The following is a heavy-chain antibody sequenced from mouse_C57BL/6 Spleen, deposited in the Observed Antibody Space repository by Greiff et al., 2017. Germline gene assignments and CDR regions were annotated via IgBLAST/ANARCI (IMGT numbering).Heavy chain of an antibody. CDR1: GFTFSSYG. Sequence: EVQLQESGGDLVKPGGSLKLSCAASGFTFSSYGMSWVRQTPDKRLEWVATISSGGSYTYYPDSVKGRFTISRDNAKNTLYLQMSSLKSEDTAMCYCARHSYDYWGQGTLVTVSA. CDR2: ISSGGSYT. J-gene: IGHJ3*01. D-gene: IGHD2-3*01. V-gene: IGHV5-6*01. CDR3: ARHSYDY.